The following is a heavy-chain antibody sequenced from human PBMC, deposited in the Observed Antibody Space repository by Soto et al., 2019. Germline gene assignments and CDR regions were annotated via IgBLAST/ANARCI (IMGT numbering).Heavy chain of an antibody. Sequence: PSETLSLTCTVSGGSISSGGYYWSWIRQHPGKGLEWIGYIYYSGSTYYNPSLKSRVTISVDTSKNQFSLKLSSVAAADTAVYYCARAYYYDSSGQKGVLFDYWGQGTLVTVSS. D-gene: IGHD3-22*01. V-gene: IGHV4-31*03. CDR3: ARAYYYDSSGQKGVLFDY. CDR1: GGSISSGGYY. CDR2: IYYSGST. J-gene: IGHJ4*02.